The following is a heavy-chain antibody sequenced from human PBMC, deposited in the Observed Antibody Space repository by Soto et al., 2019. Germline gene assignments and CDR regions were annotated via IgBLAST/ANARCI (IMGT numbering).Heavy chain of an antibody. D-gene: IGHD1-26*01. J-gene: IGHJ4*02. V-gene: IGHV3-30*18. CDR3: AKEGGLSGSYYISRSDYVEY. Sequence: QVQLVESGGGVVQPGRSLRLSCVASGFTFSSYGMHWVRQAPGTGLEWVAIISYDGSNTYYADSVKGRFTISRDNSKNTLYLQMNSLRAEDTAVYDGAKEGGLSGSYYISRSDYVEYWGKGTLVTVSS. CDR1: GFTFSSYG. CDR2: ISYDGSNT.